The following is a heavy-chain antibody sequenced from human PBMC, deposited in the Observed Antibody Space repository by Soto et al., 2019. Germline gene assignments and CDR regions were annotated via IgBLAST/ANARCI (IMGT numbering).Heavy chain of an antibody. Sequence: SETLSLTCTVSGGSISSDDYYWSWIRQAPGRGLEWIGYIHSSGSIYYNPSLKSRATMSIDTAGNQFSLKASSVTVADTAVYYCARDLDGLHDDTSGPFPRPGWGQGTLVTVS. CDR1: GGSISSDDYY. V-gene: IGHV4-30-4*01. D-gene: IGHD3-22*01. CDR3: ARDLDGLHDDTSGPFPRPG. J-gene: IGHJ1*01. CDR2: IHSSGSI.